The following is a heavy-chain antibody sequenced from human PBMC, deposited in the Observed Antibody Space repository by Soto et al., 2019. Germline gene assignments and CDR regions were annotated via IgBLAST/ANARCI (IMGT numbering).Heavy chain of an antibody. CDR3: ARDRKLQQLDHELTYYGMDV. J-gene: IGHJ6*02. V-gene: IGHV4-59*12. CDR2: IYYSGST. D-gene: IGHD6-13*01. CDR1: GGSISSYY. Sequence: PSETLSLTCTVSGGSISSYYWSWILQPPGKGLEWSGYIYYSGSTNYNPSLKSRVTISVDTSKNQFSLKLSSVTAADPAVYYCARDRKLQQLDHELTYYGMDVWGQGTTVTVSS.